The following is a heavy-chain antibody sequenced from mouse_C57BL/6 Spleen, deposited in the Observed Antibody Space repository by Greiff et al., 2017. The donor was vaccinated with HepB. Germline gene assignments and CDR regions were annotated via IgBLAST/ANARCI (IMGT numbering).Heavy chain of an antibody. CDR2: IHPNSGST. CDR3: ASIYYGLYYFDY. V-gene: IGHV1-64*01. D-gene: IGHD2-1*01. Sequence: QVQLQQPGAELVKPGASVKLSCKASGYTFTSYWMHWVKQRPGQGLEWIGMIHPNSGSTNYNEKFKSKATLTVDKSSSTAYMQLSSLTSEDSAVHYCASIYYGLYYFDYWGQGTTLTVSS. J-gene: IGHJ2*01. CDR1: GYTFTSYW.